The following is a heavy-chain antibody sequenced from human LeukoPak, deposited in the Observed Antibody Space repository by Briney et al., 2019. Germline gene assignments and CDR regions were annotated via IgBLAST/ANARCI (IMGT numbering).Heavy chain of an antibody. V-gene: IGHV1-2*02. CDR3: AKSIGYCSSISCFYFDY. CDR1: GYTFANYY. D-gene: IGHD2-2*01. J-gene: IGHJ4*02. CDR2: INPNSGGT. Sequence: GASVKVSCKASGYTFANYYMHWVRQAPGQGLEWMGWINPNSGGTNFAQKFQGRVTMTRDTSISTAYMELSRLRSDDTAVYYCAKSIGYCSSISCFYFDYWGQGTLVTVSS.